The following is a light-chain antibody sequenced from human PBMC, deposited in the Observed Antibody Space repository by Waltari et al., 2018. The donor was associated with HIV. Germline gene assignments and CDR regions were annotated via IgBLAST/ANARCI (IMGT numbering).Light chain of an antibody. CDR3: QSYDSSLSGWV. V-gene: IGLV1-40*01. Sequence: QSVLTQPPSVSGAPGQRVTISCTGSSSNIGAGYAVHWYQQLPDTAPTLVIYGNNKRPSGVPDRFSGSKSGTSAALAITGLQAKDEADYYCQSYDSSLSGWVFGGGTKLTV. J-gene: IGLJ3*02. CDR1: SSNIGAGYA. CDR2: GNN.